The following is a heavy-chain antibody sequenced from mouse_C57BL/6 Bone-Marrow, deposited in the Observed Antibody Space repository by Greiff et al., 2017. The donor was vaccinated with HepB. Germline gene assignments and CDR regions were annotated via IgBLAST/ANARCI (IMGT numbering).Heavy chain of an antibody. V-gene: IGHV1-52*01. CDR3: AAPITTVVASWYAMDY. J-gene: IGHJ4*01. D-gene: IGHD1-1*01. Sequence: VQLKQPGAELVRPGSSVKLSCKASGYTFTSYWMHWVKQRPIQGLEWIGNIDPSDSETHYNQKFKDKATLTVDKSSSTAYMQLSSLTSEDSAVYYCAAPITTVVASWYAMDYWGQGTSVTVSS. CDR1: GYTFTSYW. CDR2: IDPSDSET.